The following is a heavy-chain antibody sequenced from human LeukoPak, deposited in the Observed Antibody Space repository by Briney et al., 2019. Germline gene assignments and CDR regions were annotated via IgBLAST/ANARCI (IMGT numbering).Heavy chain of an antibody. Sequence: SQTLSLTCTVSGGSISSGSYYWSWIRQPAGTGLEWSGRIYTSGSTNYNPSLKSRVTISVDTSKNQFSLKLSSVTAADTAVYYSARDYGSPKYYYYMDVWGKGTTVTVSS. V-gene: IGHV4-61*02. J-gene: IGHJ6*03. CDR3: ARDYGSPKYYYYMDV. D-gene: IGHD4-17*01. CDR1: GGSISSGSYY. CDR2: IYTSGST.